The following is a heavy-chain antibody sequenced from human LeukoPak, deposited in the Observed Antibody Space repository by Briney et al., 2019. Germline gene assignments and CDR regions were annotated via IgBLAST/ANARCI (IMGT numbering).Heavy chain of an antibody. CDR2: IIPILGIA. J-gene: IGHJ6*02. Sequence: SVKVSCKASGGTFSSYAISWVRQAPGQGLEWMGRIIPILGIANYAQKFQGRVTITADKSTSTAYMELSSLRSEDTAVYYCASGPLGWSTTYYYYYGMDVWGQGTTVTVSS. CDR1: GGTFSSYA. V-gene: IGHV1-69*04. CDR3: ASGPLGWSTTYYYYYGMDV. D-gene: IGHD2-21*01.